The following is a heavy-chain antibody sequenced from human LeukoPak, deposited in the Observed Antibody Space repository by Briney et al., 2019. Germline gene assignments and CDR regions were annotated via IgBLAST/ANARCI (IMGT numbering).Heavy chain of an antibody. CDR2: INPSGGST. J-gene: IGHJ5*02. Sequence: ASVKVSCKASGYTFTSYYMHWVRQAPGQGLEWMGIINPSGGSTSYAQKFQGRVTMTRDMSTSTVYMELSSLRSEDTAVYYCARESAIAVAGRQNWFDPWGQGTLVTVSS. D-gene: IGHD6-19*01. V-gene: IGHV1-46*01. CDR3: ARESAIAVAGRQNWFDP. CDR1: GYTFTSYY.